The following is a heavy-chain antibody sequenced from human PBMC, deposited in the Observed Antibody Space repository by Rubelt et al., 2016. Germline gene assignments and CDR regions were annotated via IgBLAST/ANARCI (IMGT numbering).Heavy chain of an antibody. J-gene: IGHJ2*01. Sequence: WVRQAPGQGLEWMGRIIPILGIANYAQKFQGRVTITADKSTSTAYMELSSLRSEDTAVYYCARGFEYSSSSPEDWYFDLWGRGTLVTVSS. CDR3: ARGFEYSSSSPEDWYFDL. V-gene: IGHV1-69*04. CDR2: IIPILGIA. D-gene: IGHD6-6*01.